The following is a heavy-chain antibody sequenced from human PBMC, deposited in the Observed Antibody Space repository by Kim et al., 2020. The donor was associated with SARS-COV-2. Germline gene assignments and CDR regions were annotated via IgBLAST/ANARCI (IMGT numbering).Heavy chain of an antibody. CDR3: ARALRGMDLAESSCYAIDL. CDR1: GFTLSGNW. V-gene: IGHV3-74*01. Sequence: GGSLRLSCAASGFTLSGNWVHWVRQTPEKGLVWISRINDDGTHTNYADSVKGRFTITSDTANNTVYQEVDSLRAEDTAIYYCARALRGMDLAESSCYAIDLWGKGPALTVPT. D-gene: IGHD6-13*01. CDR2: INDDGTHT. J-gene: IGHJ6*04.